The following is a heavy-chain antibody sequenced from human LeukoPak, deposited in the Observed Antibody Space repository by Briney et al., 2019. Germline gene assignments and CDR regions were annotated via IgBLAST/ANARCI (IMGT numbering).Heavy chain of an antibody. CDR1: GFSFGKYW. D-gene: IGHD3-16*01. V-gene: IGHV3-33*07. J-gene: IGHJ4*02. CDR3: ARELGPFTGFDY. CDR2: IWSAGRNK. Sequence: PGGSLRLSCVASGFSFGKYWMSWVRQAPGKGLEWVAVIWSAGRNKYYADSVKGRFTISRDNSKNTLDLQMNSLRADDTAVYYCARELGPFTGFDYWGQGTLVTVSS.